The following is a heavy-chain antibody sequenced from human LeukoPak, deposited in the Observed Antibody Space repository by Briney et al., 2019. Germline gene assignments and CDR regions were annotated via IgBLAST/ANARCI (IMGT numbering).Heavy chain of an antibody. CDR1: GFSVSSTY. Sequence: GGSLRLSCAASGFSVSSTYMNWVRQAPGKGLEWVSRIDPDASASTYADSVKGRFTISRDNAKNTLWLQMNSLRADDTAVYYCAGVRAGGNRAFDVWGQGTVVAVSS. J-gene: IGHJ3*01. D-gene: IGHD4-23*01. V-gene: IGHV3-74*01. CDR2: IDPDASAS. CDR3: AGVRAGGNRAFDV.